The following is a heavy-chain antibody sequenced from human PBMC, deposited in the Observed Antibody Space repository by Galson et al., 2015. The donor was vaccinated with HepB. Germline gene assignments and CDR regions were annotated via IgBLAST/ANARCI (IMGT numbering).Heavy chain of an antibody. CDR1: GDSVSSHSAA. CDR3: ARDTAHPYGDYVSSVRDYYYYYMDV. V-gene: IGHV6-1*01. Sequence: CAISGDSVSSHSAAWNWIRQSPSRGLEWLGRTYYRSKWYNDYAVSVKSRITINPDTSKNQFSLQLNSVTPEDTAVYYCARDTAHPYGDYVSSVRDYYYYYMDVWGKGTTVTVSS. CDR2: TYYRSKWYN. J-gene: IGHJ6*03. D-gene: IGHD4-17*01.